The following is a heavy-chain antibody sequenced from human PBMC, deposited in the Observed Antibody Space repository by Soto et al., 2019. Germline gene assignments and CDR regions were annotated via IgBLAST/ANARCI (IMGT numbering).Heavy chain of an antibody. V-gene: IGHV1-69*06. CDR1: GDAFKSYA. J-gene: IGHJ4*02. CDR3: ARDPTNDYGDDTFAY. CDR2: IIPSYDRT. D-gene: IGHD4-17*01. Sequence: QVLLLQSGSEVKKAGSSVKVSCKASGDAFKSYAIHWVRQAPGQGLEYMGRIIPSYDRTKYAQKFQGRLTLTADMYTSTVYMELSSLRSEDTAVYYCARDPTNDYGDDTFAYWGQGTKVIVSS.